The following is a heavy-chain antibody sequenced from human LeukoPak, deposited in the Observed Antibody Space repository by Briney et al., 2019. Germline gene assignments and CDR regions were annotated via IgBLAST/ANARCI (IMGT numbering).Heavy chain of an antibody. Sequence: GRSLRLSCAASGFTFSSYGMHWVRQAPGKGLEWVAVISYDGSNKYYADSVKGRFTISRDNSKNTLYLQMNSLRAGDTAVYYCAEYGMDVWGQGTTVTVSS. CDR2: ISYDGSNK. J-gene: IGHJ6*02. CDR1: GFTFSSYG. V-gene: IGHV3-30*03. CDR3: AEYGMDV.